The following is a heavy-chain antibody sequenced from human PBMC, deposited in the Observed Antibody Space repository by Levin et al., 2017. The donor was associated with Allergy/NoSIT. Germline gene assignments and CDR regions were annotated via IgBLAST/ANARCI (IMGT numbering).Heavy chain of an antibody. CDR3: VSDIWVRIARTGFDAFDI. CDR2: INHSGST. CDR1: GGSFSGSY. J-gene: IGHJ3*02. D-gene: IGHD7-27*01. V-gene: IGHV4-34*01. Sequence: SQTLSLTCAVYGGSFSGSYWSWLRPPPGKGLEWIGEINHSGSTNYNPSLKSRVTISVDTSKNQFSLKLSSVTAADTAVYHCVSDIWVRIARTGFDAFDIWGQGTMVTVSS.